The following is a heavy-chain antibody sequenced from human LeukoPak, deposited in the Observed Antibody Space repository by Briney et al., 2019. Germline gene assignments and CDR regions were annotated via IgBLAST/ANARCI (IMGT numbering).Heavy chain of an antibody. Sequence: GGSLRLSCAASGFTFSSYSMNWVRQAPGKGLEWVSSISSSSSYIYYADSVKGRFTISRDNAKNSLYLQMNSPRAEDTPVYYCARYDSSGYNDAFDIWGQGTMVTVSS. CDR2: ISSSSSYI. V-gene: IGHV3-21*01. D-gene: IGHD3-22*01. CDR1: GFTFSSYS. J-gene: IGHJ3*02. CDR3: ARYDSSGYNDAFDI.